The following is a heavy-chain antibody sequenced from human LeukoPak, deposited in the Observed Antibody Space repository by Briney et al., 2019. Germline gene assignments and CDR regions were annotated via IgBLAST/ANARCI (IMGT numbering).Heavy chain of an antibody. J-gene: IGHJ4*02. D-gene: IGHD1-26*01. CDR3: ARRSSGSPPYYFGY. CDR1: GLTFSSYW. CDR2: INSDGSST. V-gene: IGHV3-74*01. Sequence: PGGSLRLSCAASGLTFSSYWMRWVRQAPGKGLVWVSRINSDGSSTSYADSVKGRFTISRDNAKNTLYLQMNSVRAEDTAVYYCARRSSGSPPYYFGYWGQGTLVTVSS.